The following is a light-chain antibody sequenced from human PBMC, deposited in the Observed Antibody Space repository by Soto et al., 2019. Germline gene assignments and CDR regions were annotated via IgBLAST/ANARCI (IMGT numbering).Light chain of an antibody. CDR2: EGS. CDR3: CSYAGSSTLL. CDR1: SSDVGSYTL. J-gene: IGLJ2*01. Sequence: QSALTQPASVSGSPGQSITISCTGTSSDVGSYTLVSWYQQHPGKAPKLMIYEGSKRPSGVPNRFSGSKSGNTASLTISGLQAEDEADYSCCSYAGSSTLLFGGGTKLTVL. V-gene: IGLV2-23*01.